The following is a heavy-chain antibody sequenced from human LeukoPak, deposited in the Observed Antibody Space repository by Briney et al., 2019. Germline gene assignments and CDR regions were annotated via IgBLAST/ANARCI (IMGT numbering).Heavy chain of an antibody. V-gene: IGHV4-59*01. D-gene: IGHD3-3*01. CDR3: ARVRNWSGYNALDC. CDR2: IYYSGST. J-gene: IGHJ4*02. CDR1: GFSMGTYH. Sequence: SETPSLTCTAFGFSMGTYHLSWIRQPPGKGLEWIGNIYYSGSTKYDPSLKSRVTMSIDTTKNQFSLKLTSMTGADTTVYYCARVRNWSGYNALDCWGQGTLVTVSS.